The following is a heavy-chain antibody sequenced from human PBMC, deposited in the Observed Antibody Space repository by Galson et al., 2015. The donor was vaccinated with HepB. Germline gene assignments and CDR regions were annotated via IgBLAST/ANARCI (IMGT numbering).Heavy chain of an antibody. D-gene: IGHD5-24*01. V-gene: IGHV3-33*01. CDR2: IFYDGSNK. CDR1: GFSFRSYG. CDR3: AAGTSRDGYNYVY. J-gene: IGHJ4*02. Sequence: SLRLSCAASGFSFRSYGMHWVRQAPGKGLEWVAVIFYDGSNKYYADSVKGRFTISRDNSKNTLYLQMDSLRAEDTAVYYCAAGTSRDGYNYVYWGQGALVTVSS.